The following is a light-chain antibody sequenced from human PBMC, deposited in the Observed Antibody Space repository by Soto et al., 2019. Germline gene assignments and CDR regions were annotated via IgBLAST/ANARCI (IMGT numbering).Light chain of an antibody. CDR3: QQYDGY. V-gene: IGKV1-5*01. Sequence: QMTQSPSTLSASVGDRVTITCRASQNINTWLAWYQQKPGTAPRLPIYGVSTLQSGVPSRFSGSGSGTEFNLTITSLQPDDSASYYCQQYDGYFGPGPKV. CDR2: GVS. J-gene: IGKJ3*01. CDR1: QNINTW.